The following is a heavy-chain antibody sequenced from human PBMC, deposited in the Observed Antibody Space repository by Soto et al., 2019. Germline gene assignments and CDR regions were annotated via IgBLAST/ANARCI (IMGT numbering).Heavy chain of an antibody. CDR1: GFTFSSFG. CDR3: AKDLRAMATIRPDY. V-gene: IGHV3-30*18. J-gene: IGHJ4*02. Sequence: QVQLVESGGGVVQPGRSLRLSCAASGFTFSSFGIHWVRQAPGKGLEWVAVISYDGIDKNYADSVKGRFTISRENSKNMVYLQMNSLRAEDTAVYYCAKDLRAMATIRPDYWGQGILVTVSS. CDR2: ISYDGIDK. D-gene: IGHD5-12*01.